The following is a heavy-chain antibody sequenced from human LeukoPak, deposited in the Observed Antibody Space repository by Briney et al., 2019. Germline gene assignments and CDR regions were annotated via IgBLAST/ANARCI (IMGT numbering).Heavy chain of an antibody. D-gene: IGHD6-13*01. Sequence: SETLSLTCTVSGGSISSYYWSWIRQPPGKGLEWIWYIYYTGSTNYNPSLKSRVTISIDTSKNQFSLKLSSVTAADTAVYYCASSLLSSSWYVFFDYWGQGTLVTVSS. CDR2: IYYTGST. J-gene: IGHJ4*02. CDR1: GGSISSYY. CDR3: ASSLLSSSWYVFFDY. V-gene: IGHV4-59*01.